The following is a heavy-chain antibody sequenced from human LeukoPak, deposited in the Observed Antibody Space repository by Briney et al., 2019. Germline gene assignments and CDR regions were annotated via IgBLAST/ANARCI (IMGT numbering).Heavy chain of an antibody. CDR2: ISGSGSPM. J-gene: IGHJ4*02. Sequence: GGSLRLSCAASGFIFNNYEMNWVRQAPGKGLEWVSYISGSGSPMYYADSVKGRFIISRDNAKDSVSLQMNSLRAEDTAVYFCTRDLDISAGSYFDYWGQGTLVTVSS. D-gene: IGHD3-9*01. V-gene: IGHV3-48*03. CDR3: TRDLDISAGSYFDY. CDR1: GFIFNNYE.